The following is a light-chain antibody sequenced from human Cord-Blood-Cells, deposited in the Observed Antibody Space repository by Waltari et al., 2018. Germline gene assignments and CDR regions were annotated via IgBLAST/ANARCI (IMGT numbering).Light chain of an antibody. V-gene: IGLV1-40*01. CDR2: GNS. J-gene: IGLJ2*01. CDR3: QSYDSSLSGSV. Sequence: QSVLTPPPSVSGAPGQRVTISCTGSSSNIGAGYDAHRYQQLQGTAPKLLIYGNSNRPSGVPDRFSGSKSGTSASLAITGLQAEDEADYYCQSYDSSLSGSVFGGGTKLTVL. CDR1: SSNIGAGYD.